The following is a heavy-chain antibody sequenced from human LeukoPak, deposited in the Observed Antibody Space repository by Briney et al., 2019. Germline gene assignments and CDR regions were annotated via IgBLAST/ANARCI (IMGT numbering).Heavy chain of an antibody. J-gene: IGHJ4*02. CDR3: ARSGPSVLWSKSFDY. CDR1: GFTVSTNY. D-gene: IGHD3-10*01. V-gene: IGHV3-53*01. Sequence: AGGSLRLSCAASGFTVSTNYMTRIRQAPGKGLEWVSVLYTAGPTYYADSVQGRFTISRDNSKNTLFLQMDNLRADDTATYYCARSGPSVLWSKSFDYWGQGALVTVSS. CDR2: LYTAGPT.